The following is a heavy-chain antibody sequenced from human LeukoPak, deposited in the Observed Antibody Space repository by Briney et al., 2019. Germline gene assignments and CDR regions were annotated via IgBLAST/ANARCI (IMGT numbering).Heavy chain of an antibody. J-gene: IGHJ6*03. D-gene: IGHD4-11*01. Sequence: ASETLSLTCTVSDDSITMYYWTWIRQPPGKGLEWIGYVDHTGSTKFNPSLNGRVSISRDTSNNFFSLRLRSVTAADMAVYFCARGRVSSSTWYSTYYYFFYMDFWGKGTTVTVSS. CDR1: DDSITMYY. CDR2: VDHTGST. CDR3: ARGRVSSSTWYSTYYYFFYMDF. V-gene: IGHV4-59*01.